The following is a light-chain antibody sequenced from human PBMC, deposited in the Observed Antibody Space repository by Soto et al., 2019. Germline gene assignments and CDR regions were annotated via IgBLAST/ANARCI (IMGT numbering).Light chain of an antibody. Sequence: EIVLTQSPGTLSLSPGERATLSCRASQSVGNNNLAWYQQKPGQAPRFLIYDASSRATGIPDRFSGSGSGTDFTLTIIRLEPEDFAVYYCQQYGSTPLTFGGGTKV. CDR2: DAS. CDR1: QSVGNNN. CDR3: QQYGSTPLT. V-gene: IGKV3-20*01. J-gene: IGKJ4*01.